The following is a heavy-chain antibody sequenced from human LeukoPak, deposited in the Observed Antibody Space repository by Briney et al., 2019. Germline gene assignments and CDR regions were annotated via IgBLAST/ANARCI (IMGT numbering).Heavy chain of an antibody. CDR3: AKAVAARWLDP. Sequence: GGSLRLSCAASGFTFSSYWMSWVRQAPGKGRECVANIKEDGSEKNYVDSVKGRFTISRDNAKNSLYLQMNSLRAEDTAVYYCAKAVAARWLDPWGQGTLVIVSS. V-gene: IGHV3-7*01. CDR2: IKEDGSEK. J-gene: IGHJ5*02. D-gene: IGHD6-19*01. CDR1: GFTFSSYW.